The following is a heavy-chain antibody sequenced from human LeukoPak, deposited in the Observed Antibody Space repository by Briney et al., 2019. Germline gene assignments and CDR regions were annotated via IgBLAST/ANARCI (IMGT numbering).Heavy chain of an antibody. CDR1: GFTFSSYA. Sequence: GGSLRLSCAASGFTFSSYAMSWVRQAPGKGLEWASAISGSGGSTYYADSVKGRFTISRDNSKNTLYLQMNSLRAEDTAVYYCAKGRSYYGDYSNWFDPWGQGTLVTVSS. CDR3: AKGRSYYGDYSNWFDP. V-gene: IGHV3-23*01. J-gene: IGHJ5*02. D-gene: IGHD4-17*01. CDR2: ISGSGGST.